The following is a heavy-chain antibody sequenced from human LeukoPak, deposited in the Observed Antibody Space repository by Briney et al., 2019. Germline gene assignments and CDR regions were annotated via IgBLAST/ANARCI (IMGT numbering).Heavy chain of an antibody. CDR3: ARGYSSGIDY. V-gene: IGHV6-1*01. J-gene: IGHJ4*02. CDR2: TYYRSKWYN. CDR1: GDSVSSNSAA. D-gene: IGHD6-19*01. Sequence: SQTLSPTCAISGDSVSSNSAAWNWIRQSPSRGLEWLGRTYYRSKWYNDYAVSMRSRVSINPDTSKNQFSLQLNSVTPEDTAVYYCARGYSSGIDYWGQGTLVTVSS.